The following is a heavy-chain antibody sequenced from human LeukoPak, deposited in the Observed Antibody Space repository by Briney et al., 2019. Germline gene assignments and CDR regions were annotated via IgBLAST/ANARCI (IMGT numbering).Heavy chain of an antibody. J-gene: IGHJ5*02. D-gene: IGHD4-23*01. Sequence: SETLSLTCTVSGGSISSSSYYWGWIRQPPGKGLEWIGSIYYSGSTSYNPSLKSRVTISVDTSKNQYSLKLTSVTAADTAVYYCARGHGGNSPYNWFDPWGQGTLVTVSS. CDR2: IYYSGST. CDR1: GGSISSSSYY. CDR3: ARGHGGNSPYNWFDP. V-gene: IGHV4-39*07.